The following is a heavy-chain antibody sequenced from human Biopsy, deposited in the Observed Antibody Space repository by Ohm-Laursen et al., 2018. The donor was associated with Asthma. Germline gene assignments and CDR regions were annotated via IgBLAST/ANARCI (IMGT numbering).Heavy chain of an antibody. J-gene: IGHJ4*02. CDR2: ISYDGSNK. V-gene: IGHV3-30*18. CDR3: AKELFPGWELRRGPDS. D-gene: IGHD1-26*01. CDR1: GFTFSRYG. Sequence: SLRLSCAASGFTFSRYGMHWVRQAPGKGLEWVAVISYDGSNKYYGDSVKGRFTISRDNSKNTLYLQMNSLRAEDTAVYYCAKELFPGWELRRGPDSWGQGTLVTVSS.